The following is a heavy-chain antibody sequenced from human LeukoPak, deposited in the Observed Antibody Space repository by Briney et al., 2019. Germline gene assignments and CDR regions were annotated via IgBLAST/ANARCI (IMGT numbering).Heavy chain of an antibody. CDR1: AGSISGHS. CDR3: AREPRWYYYDSASYYFDY. D-gene: IGHD3-22*01. Sequence: SETLSLTCTVSAGSISGHSWNWIRQPPGKGLEWIGDIYYSVSTRYNPSLESRVTISLDTSKNQFSLSLTSVTAADTAVYYCAREPRWYYYDSASYYFDYWGQGTLVTVSS. J-gene: IGHJ4*02. CDR2: IYYSVST. V-gene: IGHV4-59*11.